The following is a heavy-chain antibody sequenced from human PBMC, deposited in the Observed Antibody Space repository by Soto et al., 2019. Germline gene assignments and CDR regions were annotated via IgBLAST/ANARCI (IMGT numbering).Heavy chain of an antibody. CDR1: GFTFSNAW. D-gene: IGHD3-3*01. Sequence: EVQLVESGGDFVKPGGSLRISCAASGFTFSNAWMSWVRQAPGKGLEWVGLIKTTTDGGTTDYAAPVKGRFSILRDDSKNTVYLQMNSLKTEDKGVYYCIAPYDFWSDLHYYYYYGMDVWGQGTKVTVSS. J-gene: IGHJ6*02. CDR3: IAPYDFWSDLHYYYYYGMDV. V-gene: IGHV3-15*01. CDR2: IKTTTDGGTT.